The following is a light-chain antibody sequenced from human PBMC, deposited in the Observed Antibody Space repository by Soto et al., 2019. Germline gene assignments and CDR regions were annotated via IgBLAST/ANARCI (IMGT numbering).Light chain of an antibody. Sequence: QSALTQPASVSGSPGQSITISCTGTSSDVGGYNYVSWYQQHPGKAPKLMIYEVSNRPSGVSNRFSGSKSGNTASLTISGFQAEDEDDYYCSSYTSSSTPVVFGGGTKLTVL. CDR1: SSDVGGYNY. CDR2: EVS. V-gene: IGLV2-14*01. CDR3: SSYTSSSTPVV. J-gene: IGLJ2*01.